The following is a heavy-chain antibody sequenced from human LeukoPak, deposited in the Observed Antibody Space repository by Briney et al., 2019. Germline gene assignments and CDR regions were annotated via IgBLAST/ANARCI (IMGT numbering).Heavy chain of an antibody. D-gene: IGHD3-22*01. J-gene: IGHJ4*02. V-gene: IGHV1-58*02. Sequence: SVKVSCKASGFTFTRSAMQWVRQARGQRLEWIGWIVVGSGNTNYAQKFQERLTITRDMSTSTAYMELSSLRSEDTAVCYCAAEDYFDSSGFGSNWGQGTLVTVSS. CDR1: GFTFTRSA. CDR2: IVVGSGNT. CDR3: AAEDYFDSSGFGSN.